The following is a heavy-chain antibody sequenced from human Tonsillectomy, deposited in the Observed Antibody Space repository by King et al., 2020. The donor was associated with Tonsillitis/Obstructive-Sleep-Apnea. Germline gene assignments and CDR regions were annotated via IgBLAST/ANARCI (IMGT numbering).Heavy chain of an antibody. CDR1: GFIFSSYA. D-gene: IGHD2-21*02. CDR2: ISSDGTNA. Sequence: VQLVESGGGVVQPGRSLRLSCAASGFIFSSYAMHWVRQAPGGGLEWLALISSDGTNAHYADSLKGRFIISRDNSKNTLHLQMSSLRAEDTAVYYCAKDRWYLVVVTSTLDNWGQGTLVTVSS. J-gene: IGHJ4*02. V-gene: IGHV3-30*18. CDR3: AKDRWYLVVVTSTLDN.